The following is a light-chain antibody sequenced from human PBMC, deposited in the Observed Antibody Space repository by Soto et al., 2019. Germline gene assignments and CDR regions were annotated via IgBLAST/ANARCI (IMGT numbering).Light chain of an antibody. CDR1: QSISTE. J-gene: IGKJ2*01. CDR2: SAY. Sequence: EIVMTQSPATLSVSPGERATLSCRASQSISTELAWYQQKPGQPPRLLIYSAYTRATGVPARFTGSGSGSEFTLTISGMQSEDFAVYYCQQGHNWPLAFGEGTRLE. CDR3: QQGHNWPLA. V-gene: IGKV3-15*01.